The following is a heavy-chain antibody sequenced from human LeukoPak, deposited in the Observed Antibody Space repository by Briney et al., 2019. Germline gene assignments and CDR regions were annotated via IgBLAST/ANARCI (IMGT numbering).Heavy chain of an antibody. CDR1: GGTFSSYA. V-gene: IGHV1-69*13. J-gene: IGHJ1*01. D-gene: IGHD3-22*01. CDR3: ASDRDLNYYASRGYDID. Sequence: SVKVSCKASGGTFSSYAISWVRQAPKQGLEWLGGIIPIFGTANYAQKFQGRVTITADESTSTAYMELSSLRSGDEAVYYGASDRDLNYYASRGYDIDWSPGTMVIGSS. CDR2: IIPIFGTA.